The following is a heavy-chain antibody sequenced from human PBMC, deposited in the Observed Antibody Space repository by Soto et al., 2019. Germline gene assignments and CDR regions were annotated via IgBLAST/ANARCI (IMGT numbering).Heavy chain of an antibody. Sequence: QVQLQESGPGLVKPSGTLSLTCAVSGDSIGNNNWWSWVRPPPGKGLEWIGEIHHSGNTNYNPSLNSRVSMSVEKSKNQFSLNLRSVTAADTAVYYCAHTIGAGSYVPYWGQGNLVTVSS. J-gene: IGHJ4*02. D-gene: IGHD3-10*01. CDR2: IHHSGNT. CDR1: GDSIGNNNW. V-gene: IGHV4-4*02. CDR3: AHTIGAGSYVPY.